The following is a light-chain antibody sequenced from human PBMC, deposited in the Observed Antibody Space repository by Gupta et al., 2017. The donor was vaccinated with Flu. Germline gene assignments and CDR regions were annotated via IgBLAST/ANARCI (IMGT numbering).Light chain of an antibody. Sequence: QSALTQPASVSWSPGPSITISCTGTSSDVGGYKYVSWYQQYPGKDSKLMMVYVSNRPSGVYNRGLCYTAGNNASPQTXGXQAEEEXDDYCSLSKKANALGVFGVGTKLTVL. CDR2: YVS. CDR3: SLSKKANALGV. V-gene: IGLV2-14*03. J-gene: IGLJ2*01. CDR1: SSDVGGYKY.